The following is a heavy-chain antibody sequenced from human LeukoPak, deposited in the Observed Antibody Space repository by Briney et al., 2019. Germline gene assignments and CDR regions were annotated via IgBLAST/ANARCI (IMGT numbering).Heavy chain of an antibody. J-gene: IGHJ4*02. CDR1: GLTVSSNY. D-gene: IGHD3-10*01. CDR3: ARARSDGSGSYPFDY. CDR2: IYSGGST. V-gene: IGHV3-53*01. Sequence: PGGSLRLSCAASGLTVSSNYMSWVRQAPGKGRELVSVIYSGGSTYYADSVKGRFTISRDNSKNTLYLQMNSLRAEDTAVYYCARARSDGSGSYPFDYWGQGTLVTVSS.